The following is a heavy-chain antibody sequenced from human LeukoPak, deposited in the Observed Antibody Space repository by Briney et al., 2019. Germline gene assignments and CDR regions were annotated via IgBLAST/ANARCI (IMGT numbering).Heavy chain of an antibody. J-gene: IGHJ4*02. CDR1: GFTFGHYG. CDR2: IRGNAAQT. D-gene: IGHD2-8*01. CDR3: AKQSYARSLGE. Sequence: GGSLRLSCAASGFTFGHYGMAWARQAPGKGLEWVSAIRGNAAQTFYADSVRGRFTISRDNSKNTLYLQMSSLRVEDTAVYYCAKQSYARSLGEGGPGTLVSVSS. V-gene: IGHV3-23*01.